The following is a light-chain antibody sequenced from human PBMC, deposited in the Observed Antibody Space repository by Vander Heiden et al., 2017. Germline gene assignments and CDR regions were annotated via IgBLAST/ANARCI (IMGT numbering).Light chain of an antibody. Sequence: EIVLTQSPGTLSLSPGERATLSCRASQSVSSSYLAWYQQKPGQAPRLLIYDASSRATCIPDRFSGSGSGTDFTLTISGLELEDFAMYYCQQYGSSPLTFGGGTKVDIK. V-gene: IGKV3-20*01. CDR3: QQYGSSPLT. CDR2: DAS. J-gene: IGKJ4*01. CDR1: QSVSSSY.